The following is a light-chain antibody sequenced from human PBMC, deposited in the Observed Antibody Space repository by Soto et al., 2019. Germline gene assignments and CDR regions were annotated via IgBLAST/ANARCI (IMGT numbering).Light chain of an antibody. CDR1: SSDVGGYNY. CDR2: DVS. Sequence: QSALTQPASVSGSPGQSITISCTGTSSDVGGYNYVSWYHQHPGKDPKLMIYDVSDRPSGVSNRFSGSKSGNTASLTISGLQAEDEADYYCSSYTSSSGYVFGTGTKLTVL. CDR3: SSYTSSSGYV. V-gene: IGLV2-14*01. J-gene: IGLJ1*01.